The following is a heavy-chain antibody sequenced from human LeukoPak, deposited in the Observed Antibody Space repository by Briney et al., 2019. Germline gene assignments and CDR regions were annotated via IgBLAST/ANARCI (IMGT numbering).Heavy chain of an antibody. D-gene: IGHD6-13*01. CDR3: ARLLAGDQYSSSWYSFDY. J-gene: IGHJ4*02. V-gene: IGHV4-34*01. CDR2: INHSGST. Sequence: PSETLSLTCAVYGGSFSGYYWSWIRQPPGKGLEWIGEINHSGSTNYNPSLKSRVTISVDTSKNQFSLKLSSVTAADTAVYYCARLLAGDQYSSSWYSFDYWGQGTLVTVSS. CDR1: GGSFSGYY.